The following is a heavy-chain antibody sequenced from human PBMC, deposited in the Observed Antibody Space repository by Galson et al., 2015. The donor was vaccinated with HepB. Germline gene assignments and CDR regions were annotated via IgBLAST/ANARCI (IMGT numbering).Heavy chain of an antibody. CDR1: GFSLSTSGMR. CDR2: IEWDDDK. D-gene: IGHD2-2*01. CDR3: AQIQGVAGYQRLFRPRKVDY. J-gene: IGHJ4*02. Sequence: PALVKPTQTLTLTCTFSGFSLSTSGMRVSWIRQPPGKALEWLVRIEWDDDKYFSTSLQTRLTISKDTSKNQVVLTMTNMDPVDTVTYYCAQIQGVAGYQRLFRPRKVDYWGQGTLVTVSS. V-gene: IGHV2-70*04.